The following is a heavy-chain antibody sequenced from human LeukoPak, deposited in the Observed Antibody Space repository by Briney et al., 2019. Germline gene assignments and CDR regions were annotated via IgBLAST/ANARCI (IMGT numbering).Heavy chain of an antibody. J-gene: IGHJ4*02. CDR2: IYTSGST. Sequence: SQTLSLTCTVSGGSISSGSYYWSWIRQPAGKGLEWIGRIYTSGSTNYNPSLKSRVTISVDTSKNQFSLKLSSVTAADTALYYCARDYDYVWGSYWRAGYFDYWGQGTLVTVSS. D-gene: IGHD3-16*01. V-gene: IGHV4-61*02. CDR3: ARDYDYVWGSYWRAGYFDY. CDR1: GGSISSGSYY.